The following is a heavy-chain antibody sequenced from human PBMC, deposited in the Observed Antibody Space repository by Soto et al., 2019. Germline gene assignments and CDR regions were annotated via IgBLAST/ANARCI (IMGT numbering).Heavy chain of an antibody. CDR3: ARGFRNGFNV. J-gene: IGHJ6*02. CDR1: GFTFSGYS. D-gene: IGHD2-8*01. V-gene: IGHV3-21*01. Sequence: EVQLVESGGGLVKPGGSLRLSCVASGFTFSGYSINWVHQAPGKGLEWVSYISGPSIYIYYADSVKGRFTISRDNAKSAVYLQMNSLRAADTAVYYCARGFRNGFNVWGQGTTVSVSS. CDR2: ISGPSIYI.